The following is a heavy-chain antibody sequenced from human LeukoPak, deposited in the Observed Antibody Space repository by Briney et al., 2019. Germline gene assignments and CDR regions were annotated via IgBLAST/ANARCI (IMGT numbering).Heavy chain of an antibody. CDR3: AKDLEQLVGYDAFDI. V-gene: IGHV3-23*01. J-gene: IGHJ3*02. CDR2: ISGSGGST. D-gene: IGHD6-6*01. CDR1: GFTFGSYA. Sequence: PGGSLRLSCAASGFTFGSYAMSWVRQAPGKGLEWVSAISGSGGSTYYADSVKGRFTISRDNSKNTLYLQMNSLRAEDTAVYYCAKDLEQLVGYDAFDIWGQGTMVTVSS.